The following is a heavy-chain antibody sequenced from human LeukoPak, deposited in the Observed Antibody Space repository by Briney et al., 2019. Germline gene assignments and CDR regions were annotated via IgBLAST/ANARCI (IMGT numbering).Heavy chain of an antibody. V-gene: IGHV4-39*01. D-gene: IGHD3-10*01. Sequence: SETLSLTCTVSGGSISSSSYYWGWIRQPPGKGLEGIGSIYYSGSTYYNPSLKSRVTISVDTSKNQFSLKLSSVTAADTAVYYCARGEWGNDYWGQGTLVTVSS. CDR1: GGSISSSSYY. CDR3: ARGEWGNDY. J-gene: IGHJ4*02. CDR2: IYYSGST.